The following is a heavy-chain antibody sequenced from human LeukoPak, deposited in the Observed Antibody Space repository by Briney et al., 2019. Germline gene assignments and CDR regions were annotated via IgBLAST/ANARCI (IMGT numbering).Heavy chain of an antibody. V-gene: IGHV3-23*01. CDR3: AKWRLVPRDPFDY. D-gene: IGHD6-19*01. J-gene: IGHJ4*02. CDR2: ISNSGGGT. CDR1: GFTFSSYA. Sequence: PGGSLRLSCAASGFTFSSYAMNWVRQAPGKGLEWVSGISNSGGGTYYADSVKGRFTISRDNSKNTSYLQMNSLRVEDTAVYYCAKWRLVPRDPFDYWGQGTLVTVSS.